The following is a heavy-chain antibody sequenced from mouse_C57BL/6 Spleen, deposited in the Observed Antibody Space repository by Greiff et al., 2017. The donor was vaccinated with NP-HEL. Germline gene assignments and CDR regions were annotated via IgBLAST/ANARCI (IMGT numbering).Heavy chain of an antibody. J-gene: IGHJ2*01. V-gene: IGHV1-9*01. Sequence: VQLQESGAELMKPGASVKLSCKATGYTFTGYWIEWVKQRPGHGLEWIGEILPGSGSTNDNEKFKGKATFTADTSSNTAYMQLSSLTTEDSAIYYCAIRNYYGSPYFDYWGQGTTLTVSS. CDR1: GYTFTGYW. CDR3: AIRNYYGSPYFDY. CDR2: ILPGSGST. D-gene: IGHD1-1*01.